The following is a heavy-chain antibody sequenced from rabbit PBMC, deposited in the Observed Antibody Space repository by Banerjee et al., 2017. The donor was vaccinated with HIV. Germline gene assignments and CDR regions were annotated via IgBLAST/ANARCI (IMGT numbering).Heavy chain of an antibody. CDR3: ARIFDGGSTYPLDL. V-gene: IGHV1S40*01. J-gene: IGHJ4*01. CDR2: IYAGSGGST. D-gene: IGHD8-1*01. Sequence: QSLEESGGDLVKPGASLTLTCTASGFSFSSSYWIFWVRQAPGKGLEWIACIYAGSGGSTYYANWAKGRFTISKTSSTTVTLQMTSLTAADTATYFCARIFDGGSTYPLDLWGPGTLVT. CDR1: GFSFSSSYW.